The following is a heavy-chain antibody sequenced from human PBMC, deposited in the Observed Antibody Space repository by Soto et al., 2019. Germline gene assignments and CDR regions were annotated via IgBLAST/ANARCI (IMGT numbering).Heavy chain of an antibody. J-gene: IGHJ4*02. D-gene: IGHD3-3*01. CDR2: INHSGST. CDR3: ARVPRVGQRFFRGRTYDY. V-gene: IGHV4-34*01. CDR1: GGSFSCYY. Sequence: SETLSLTYAVYGGSFSCYYWSWIRQPPGKGLEWIGEINHSGSTNYNPSLKSRVTISVDTSKNQFSLKLSSVTAADTAVYYCARVPRVGQRFFRGRTYDYWGQGTLVTVSS.